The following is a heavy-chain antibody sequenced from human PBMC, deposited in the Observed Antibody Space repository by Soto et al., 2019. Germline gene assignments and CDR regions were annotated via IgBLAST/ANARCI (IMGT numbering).Heavy chain of an antibody. CDR1: GYTFTSYD. D-gene: IGHD1-1*01. J-gene: IGHJ4*02. CDR3: ARNPATTGDFDY. V-gene: IGHV1-8*01. Sequence: GASVKVSCKASGYTFTSYDINWGRQATGQGLEWLGWMNPNNGDTGYAQKFRGRVTLTRDTSISTAYMELSSLTSEDTAVYYCARNPATTGDFDYWGQGTQVTVSS. CDR2: MNPNNGDT.